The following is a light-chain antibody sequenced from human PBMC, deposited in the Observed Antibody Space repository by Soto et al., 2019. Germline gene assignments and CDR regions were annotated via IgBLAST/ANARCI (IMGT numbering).Light chain of an antibody. Sequence: EMVMTQSPAILSVSPGERATLSCRASQSVSSSYLAWYQQKPGQAPRLLIYGASSRATGIPDRFSGSGSGTDFTLTISRLEPEDFAVYYCQQYGSSPRTFGPGTKVDI. J-gene: IGKJ3*01. CDR2: GAS. CDR3: QQYGSSPRT. V-gene: IGKV3-20*01. CDR1: QSVSSSY.